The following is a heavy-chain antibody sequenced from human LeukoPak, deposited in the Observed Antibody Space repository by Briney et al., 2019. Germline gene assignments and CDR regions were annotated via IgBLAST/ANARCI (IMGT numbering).Heavy chain of an antibody. J-gene: IGHJ4*02. CDR2: IRSKAYGGTT. CDR1: GFTFSSYA. Sequence: GGSLRLSCAASGFTFSSYAMSWVRQAPGKGLEWVGFIRSKAYGGTTEYAASVKGRFTISRDDSKSIAYLQMNSLKTEDTAVYYCTRDYSTGPPGDYWGQETLVTVSS. D-gene: IGHD1-1*01. V-gene: IGHV3-49*04. CDR3: TRDYSTGPPGDY.